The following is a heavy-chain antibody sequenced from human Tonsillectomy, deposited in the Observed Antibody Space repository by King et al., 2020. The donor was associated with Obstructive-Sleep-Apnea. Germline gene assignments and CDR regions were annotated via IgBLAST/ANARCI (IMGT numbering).Heavy chain of an antibody. V-gene: IGHV1-2*02. D-gene: IGHD3-9*01. CDR2: INPDSGDT. Sequence: QLVQSGAEVKKPGASVKVSCKASGYNFPGYFMNWVRQAPGQGLEWMGGINPDSGDTNYAQKFQGRVTLTRDTSISTAYMELSRLRSDDRAVYYCARLFQFYDILSGYYSRYYGMDVWGQGTAVTVSS. CDR3: ARLFQFYDILSGYYSRYYGMDV. CDR1: GYNFPGYF. J-gene: IGHJ6*02.